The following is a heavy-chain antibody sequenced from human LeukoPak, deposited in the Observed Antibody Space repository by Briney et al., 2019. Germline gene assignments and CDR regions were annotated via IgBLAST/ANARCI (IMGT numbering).Heavy chain of an antibody. CDR3: ARANLDYGDYWGSYYYMDV. CDR1: GGSISSSSYY. V-gene: IGHV4-39*07. CDR2: IYYSGST. J-gene: IGHJ6*03. Sequence: SETLSLTCTVSGGSISSSSYYWGWIRQPPGKGLEWIGSIYYSGSTYYNPSLKSRVTISVDTSKNQFSLKLSSVTAADTAVYYCARANLDYGDYWGSYYYMDVWGKGTTVTVS. D-gene: IGHD4-17*01.